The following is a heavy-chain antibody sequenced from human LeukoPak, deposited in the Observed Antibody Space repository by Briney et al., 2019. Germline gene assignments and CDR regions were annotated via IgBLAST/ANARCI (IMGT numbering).Heavy chain of an antibody. CDR1: GFTFTSSA. CDR2: IVVGSGNT. CDR3: AAGTATTYYYYGMDV. J-gene: IGHJ6*02. D-gene: IGHD6-25*01. Sequence: ASVKVSCKASGFTFTSSAMQWVRQARGQRLEWIGWIVVGSGNTNYAQKFQERVTITRDMSTSTAYMELSSLRSEDTAVYYCAAGTATTYYYYGMDVWGQGTAVTVSS. V-gene: IGHV1-58*02.